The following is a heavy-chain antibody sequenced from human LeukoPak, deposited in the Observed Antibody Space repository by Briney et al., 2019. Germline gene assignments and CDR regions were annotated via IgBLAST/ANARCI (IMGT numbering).Heavy chain of an antibody. J-gene: IGHJ4*02. CDR1: GFTFGSYA. V-gene: IGHV3-30-3*01. Sequence: PGGSLRLSCAASGFTFGSYAMHWVRQAPGKGLEWVAVISYDGSNKYYADSVKGRFTISRDNSKNTLYLQMNSLRAEDTAVYYCARVGVTYCSSTSCYPDYWGQGTLVTVSS. D-gene: IGHD2-2*01. CDR3: ARVGVTYCSSTSCYPDY. CDR2: ISYDGSNK.